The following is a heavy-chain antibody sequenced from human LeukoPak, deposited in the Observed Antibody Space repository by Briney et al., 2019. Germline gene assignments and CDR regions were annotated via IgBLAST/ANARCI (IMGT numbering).Heavy chain of an antibody. CDR1: GFPFSSYA. Sequence: GGSLRLSCAASGFPFSSYAMSWVRQAPGKGLEWVSPITNSGGTTYYADPVKGRFTISRDNSKNTLYLQMNSLRAEDTAVYYCAKGASYFDYWGQGTLVTVSS. V-gene: IGHV3-23*01. J-gene: IGHJ4*02. CDR3: AKGASYFDY. CDR2: ITNSGGTT.